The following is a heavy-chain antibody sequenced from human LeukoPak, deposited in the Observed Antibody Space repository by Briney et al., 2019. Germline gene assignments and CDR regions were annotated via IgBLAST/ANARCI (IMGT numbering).Heavy chain of an antibody. Sequence: GGSLTLSCAASGFTFSDYYMSWIRQAPGKGLEWVSYISNSDSSINYADSVKGRFTISRDNAKNSLFLHMNSLRAEDTAIYYCARVRYCNIGSCRADPWGQGTLVTVSS. CDR2: ISNSDSSI. V-gene: IGHV3-11*01. CDR3: ARVRYCNIGSCRADP. CDR1: GFTFSDYY. J-gene: IGHJ5*02. D-gene: IGHD2-15*01.